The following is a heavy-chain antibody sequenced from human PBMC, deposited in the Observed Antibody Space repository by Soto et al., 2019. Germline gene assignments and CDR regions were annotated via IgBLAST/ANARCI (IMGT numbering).Heavy chain of an antibody. CDR3: GVREELGELEFDY. CDR1: GFTFSSYS. J-gene: IGHJ4*02. D-gene: IGHD3-10*01. Sequence: EVQLVESGGGLVKPGGSLRLSCAASGFTFSSYSMNWVRQAPGKGLEWVSSISSSSSYIYYADSVKGRFTNSRDNANNSLYLQMNSLRAEDTAVYYCGVREELGELEFDYWGQGTLVTVSS. CDR2: ISSSSSYI. V-gene: IGHV3-21*01.